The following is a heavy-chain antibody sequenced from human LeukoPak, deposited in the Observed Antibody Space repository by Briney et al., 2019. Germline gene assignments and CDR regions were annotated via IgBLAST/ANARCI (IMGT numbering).Heavy chain of an antibody. J-gene: IGHJ4*02. CDR2: IWYDGSNK. CDR3: ARGGAGSTWRTYYFDH. Sequence: GGSLRLSCAASGFTFSSYGMHWVRQAPGKGLEWVAVIWYDGSNKYYADSVKGRFTISRDNSKNTMYLEMNSLRPEDTAVYYCARGGAGSTWRTYYFDHWGQGALVTVSS. V-gene: IGHV3-33*01. D-gene: IGHD3-10*01. CDR1: GFTFSSYG.